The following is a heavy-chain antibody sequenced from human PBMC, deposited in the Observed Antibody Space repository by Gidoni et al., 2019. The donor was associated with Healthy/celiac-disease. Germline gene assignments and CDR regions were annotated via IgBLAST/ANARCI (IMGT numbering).Heavy chain of an antibody. CDR2: IYTSGST. Sequence: QVQLQESGPGLVKPSQTLSLTCTVPGGSISSGSYYWSWIRQHAGKGLEWIGRIYTSGSTNYNPSLKSRVTISVDTSKNQFSLKLSSVTAADTAVYYCAREEDGYIGYWGQGTLVTVSS. D-gene: IGHD5-12*01. CDR1: GGSISSGSYY. J-gene: IGHJ4*02. V-gene: IGHV4-61*02. CDR3: AREEDGYIGY.